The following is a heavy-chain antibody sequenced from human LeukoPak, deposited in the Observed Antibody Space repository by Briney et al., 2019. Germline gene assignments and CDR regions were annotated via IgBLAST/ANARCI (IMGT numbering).Heavy chain of an antibody. V-gene: IGHV4-39*01. CDR3: ARHSGTTTWSPPDY. CDR1: GASISRTTFY. D-gene: IGHD1-14*01. CDR2: IHNSGTS. J-gene: IGHJ4*02. Sequence: PSETLSLTCTVSGASISRTTFYWGWIRQPPGKGLEWIGSIHNSGTSYYNPSLKSRVTISIDTSKNQFSLKLNSVTATDTAVYYCARHSGTTTWSPPDYWGQGTLVTVSS.